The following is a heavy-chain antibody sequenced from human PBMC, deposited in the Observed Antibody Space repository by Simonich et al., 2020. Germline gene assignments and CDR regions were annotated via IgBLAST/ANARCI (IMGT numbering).Heavy chain of an antibody. V-gene: IGHV1-2*02. D-gene: IGHD6-6*01. CDR1: GYTFTGYY. CDR2: INPNSGGT. Sequence: QVQLVQSGAEVKKPGASVKASCKATGYTFTGYYMHWWRQAPGQGLEGMEWINPNSGGTNYAQKFEGSGTMTRDTSIGTAYMELSRLRSDDTAVYYGAISSPSIAARPYWYFDLWGRGTLVTVSS. J-gene: IGHJ2*01. CDR3: AISSPSIAARPYWYFDL.